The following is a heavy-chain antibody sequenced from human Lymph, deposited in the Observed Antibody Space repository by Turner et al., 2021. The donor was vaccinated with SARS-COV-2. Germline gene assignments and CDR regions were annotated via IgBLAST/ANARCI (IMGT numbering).Heavy chain of an antibody. V-gene: IGHV1-2*02. J-gene: IGHJ4*02. CDR1: GYTFTGYY. CDR3: ARDSSSGWQFDY. Sequence: QVQLVQSGAEVRNPGASVKVSCKASGYTFTGYYMNWVRQAPGQGLEWMGWINPNSGGTYYAQKFQGRVTMTRDTSISTAYMELSRLRSDDTAVYYCARDSSSGWQFDYWGQGTLVTVSS. CDR2: INPNSGGT. D-gene: IGHD6-19*01.